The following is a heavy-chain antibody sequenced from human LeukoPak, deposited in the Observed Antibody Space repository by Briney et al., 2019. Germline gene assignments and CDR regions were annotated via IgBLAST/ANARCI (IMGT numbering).Heavy chain of an antibody. D-gene: IGHD2-15*01. V-gene: IGHV1-8*01. CDR1: GYTFTSYD. Sequence: ASVKVSCKASGYTFTSYDINWVRQATGQGPEWMGWMNPNSGNTGYAQKFRGRVTMTRNTSISTAYMELSSLRSEDTAVYYCAREMAGYCSGGSCWGQGTLVTVSS. J-gene: IGHJ4*02. CDR3: AREMAGYCSGGSC. CDR2: MNPNSGNT.